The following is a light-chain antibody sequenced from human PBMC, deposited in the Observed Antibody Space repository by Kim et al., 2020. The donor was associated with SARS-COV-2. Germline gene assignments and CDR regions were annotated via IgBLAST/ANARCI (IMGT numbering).Light chain of an antibody. J-gene: IGLJ1*01. V-gene: IGLV1-40*01. CDR2: VYN. CDR1: SSNIGAGYD. Sequence: QSVLTQPPSVSGAPGQRVTISCTGDSSNIGAGYDVHWYQLLPGTAPKLLIFVYNNRPSGVADRFSGSKSGSSASLEITGLQAEEEAEYYCHSYDTSLRGIVGTGTKVTVL. CDR3: HSYDTSLRGI.